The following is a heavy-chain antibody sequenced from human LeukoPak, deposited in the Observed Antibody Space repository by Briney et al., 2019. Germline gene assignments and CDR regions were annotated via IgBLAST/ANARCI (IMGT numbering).Heavy chain of an antibody. D-gene: IGHD6-19*01. CDR2: IIPIFGTA. J-gene: IGHJ4*02. Sequence: ASVKVSCKASGGTFSSYAISWVRQAPGQGLEWMGGIIPIFGTANYAQKFQGRVTITADESTSTAYMELSSLRSEDTAVYYCAKDREVAGTLEYFDYWGQGTLVTVSS. CDR1: GGTFSSYA. CDR3: AKDREVAGTLEYFDY. V-gene: IGHV1-69*13.